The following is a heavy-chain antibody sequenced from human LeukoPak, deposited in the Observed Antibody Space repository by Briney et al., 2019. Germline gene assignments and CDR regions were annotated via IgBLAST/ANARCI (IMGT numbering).Heavy chain of an antibody. V-gene: IGHV4-59*01. CDR1: GGSISSYY. D-gene: IGHD3-22*01. CDR2: IYYSGST. CDR3: ARDLGYDSSGSQIGFDY. Sequence: PSETLSLTCTVSGGSISSYYWSWIRQPPGKGLEWIGYIYYSGSTNYNPSLKGRVTISVDTSKNQFSLKLSSVTAADTAVYYCARDLGYDSSGSQIGFDYWGQGTLVTVSS. J-gene: IGHJ4*02.